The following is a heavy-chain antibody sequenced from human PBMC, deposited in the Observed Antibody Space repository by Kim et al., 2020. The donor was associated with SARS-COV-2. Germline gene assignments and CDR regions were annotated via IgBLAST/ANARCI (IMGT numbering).Heavy chain of an antibody. D-gene: IGHD3-22*01. CDR2: IYWDDDK. V-gene: IGHV2-5*02. J-gene: IGHJ4*02. CDR3: AHRPSHYDSSGYYLSPFDY. Sequence: SGPTLVKPTQTLTLTCTFSGFSLSTSGVGVGWIRQPPGKALEWLALIYWDDDKRYSPSLKSRLTITKDTSKNQVVLTMTNMDPVDTATYYCAHRPSHYDSSGYYLSPFDYWGQGTLVTVSS. CDR1: GFSLSTSGVG.